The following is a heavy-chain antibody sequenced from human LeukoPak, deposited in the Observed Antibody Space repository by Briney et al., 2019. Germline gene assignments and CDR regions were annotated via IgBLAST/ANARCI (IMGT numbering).Heavy chain of an antibody. CDR3: ACSSGWYYFDY. D-gene: IGHD6-19*01. Sequence: GGSLRLSCAASGFTFSSYWMHWVRQVPGKGLEWVSSITSSSTYIYYADSVKGRFTISRDNAKNSLYLQMNSLRAEDTAVYYCACSSGWYYFDYWGQGTLVTVSS. V-gene: IGHV3-21*01. CDR1: GFTFSSYW. CDR2: ITSSSTYI. J-gene: IGHJ4*02.